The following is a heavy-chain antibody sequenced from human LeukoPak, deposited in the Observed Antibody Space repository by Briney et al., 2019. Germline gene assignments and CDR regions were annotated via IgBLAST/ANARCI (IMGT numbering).Heavy chain of an antibody. J-gene: IGHJ4*01. CDR2: IFYGERN. V-gene: IGHV4-39*01. Sequence: SETLSLTCSVSGGSISNADYYWGWIRQAPEKGLEWIGSIFYGERNHYNPSLKSRATMSVDTSKNQFSLKLTSVTAADAAMYYCARQLPTAAADTRGYFEYWGQGAVVTVFS. CDR3: ARQLPTAAADTRGYFEY. D-gene: IGHD6-13*01. CDR1: GGSISNADYY.